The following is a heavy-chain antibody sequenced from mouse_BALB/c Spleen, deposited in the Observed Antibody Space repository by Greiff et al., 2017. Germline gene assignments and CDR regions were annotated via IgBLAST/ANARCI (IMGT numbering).Heavy chain of an antibody. CDR2: INSNGGST. Sequence: EVQRVESGGGLVQPGGSLKLSCAASGFTFSSYGMSWVRQTPDKRLELVATINSNGGSTYYPDSVKGRFTISRDNAKNTLYLQMSSLKSEDTAMYYCARGDYYGTSDYWGQGTTLTVSS. J-gene: IGHJ2*01. CDR1: GFTFSSYG. D-gene: IGHD1-1*01. V-gene: IGHV5-6-3*01. CDR3: ARGDYYGTSDY.